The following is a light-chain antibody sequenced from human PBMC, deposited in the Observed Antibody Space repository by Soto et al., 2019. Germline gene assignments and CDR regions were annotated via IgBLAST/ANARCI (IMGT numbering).Light chain of an antibody. V-gene: IGKV3D-15*01. CDR2: DAS. J-gene: IGKJ5*01. CDR1: QSVSSSD. Sequence: EVVLTQSPGTLSLSPGERATLSCRASQSVSSSDLAWYQQKPGQAPRLLIYDASNRATGISARFSGSGSGTDFTLTISSLQSEDFAVYYCQQYNNWPAITFGQRTRLEIK. CDR3: QQYNNWPAIT.